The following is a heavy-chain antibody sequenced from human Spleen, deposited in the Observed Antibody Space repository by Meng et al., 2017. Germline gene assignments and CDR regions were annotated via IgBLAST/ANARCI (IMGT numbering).Heavy chain of an antibody. Sequence: QVQLVQSGAEVKKPGASVKVSCKASGYTFTSYAMHWVRQAPGQGLEWMGWINAGNGNTKYSQKFQGRVTITRDTSASTAYMELSSLRSEDTAVYYCAREWNSDFDYWGQGTLVTVSS. V-gene: IGHV1-3*01. CDR3: AREWNSDFDY. CDR1: GYTFTSYA. CDR2: INAGNGNT. J-gene: IGHJ4*02. D-gene: IGHD1-7*01.